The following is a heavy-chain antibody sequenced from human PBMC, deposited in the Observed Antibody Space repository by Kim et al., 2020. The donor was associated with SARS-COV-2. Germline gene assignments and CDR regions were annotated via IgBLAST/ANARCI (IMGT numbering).Heavy chain of an antibody. CDR2: ISYDGSNK. D-gene: IGHD1-1*01. V-gene: IGHV3-30*03. J-gene: IGHJ6*02. Sequence: GGSLRLSCAASGFTFSSYGMHWVRQAPGKGLEWVAVISYDGSNKYYADSVKGRFTISRDNSKNTLYLQMNSLRAEDTAVYYCTGTNYYYYGMDVWGQGTTVTVSS. CDR3: TGTNYYYYGMDV. CDR1: GFTFSSYG.